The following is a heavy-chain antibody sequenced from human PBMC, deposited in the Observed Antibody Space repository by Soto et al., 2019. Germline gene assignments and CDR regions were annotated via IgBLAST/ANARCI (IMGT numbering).Heavy chain of an antibody. V-gene: IGHV4-34*01. J-gene: IGHJ6*04. CDR3: ARRRYLDV. D-gene: IGHD3-9*01. Sequence: SETLSLTCAVYGGSFSGYYWSWIRQPPGKGLEWIGEINHSGSTNYNPSLKSRVTISVDTSKNQFSLKLSSVTAADTAVYYCARRRYLDVWGKGTTVTSPQ. CDR1: GGSFSGYY. CDR2: INHSGST.